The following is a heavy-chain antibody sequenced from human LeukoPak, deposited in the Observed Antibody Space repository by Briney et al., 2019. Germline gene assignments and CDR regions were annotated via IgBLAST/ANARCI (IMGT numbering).Heavy chain of an antibody. Sequence: ASVKVSCKASGYTFTSYGISWVRQAPGQGLEWMGWISAYNGNTNYAQEFQGRVTITRDTSASTAYMELSSLRSEDMAVYYCARGGLTYYYYYMDVWGKGTTVTVSS. CDR2: ISAYNGNT. J-gene: IGHJ6*03. V-gene: IGHV1-18*03. CDR1: GYTFTSYG. CDR3: ARGGLTYYYYYMDV.